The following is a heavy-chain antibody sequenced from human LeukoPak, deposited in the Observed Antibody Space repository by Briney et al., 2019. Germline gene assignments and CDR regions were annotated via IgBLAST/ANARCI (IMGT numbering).Heavy chain of an antibody. V-gene: IGHV4-39*07. CDR3: ARYYYDSSKNFDY. CDR2: IFYSEHI. J-gene: IGHJ4*02. Sequence: SETLSLTCTVSGGSISSKTDYWGWIRQPPGKGLEWIASIFYSEHIYYNPSLKSRVTISVDTSKNQFSLKLSSVTAADTAVYYCARYYYDSSKNFDYWGQGTLVTVSS. CDR1: GGSISSKTDY. D-gene: IGHD3-22*01.